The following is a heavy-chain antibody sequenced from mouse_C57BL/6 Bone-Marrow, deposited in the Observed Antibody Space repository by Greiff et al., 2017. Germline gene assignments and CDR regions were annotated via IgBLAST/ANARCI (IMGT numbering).Heavy chain of an antibody. CDR3: AQLTGTPGGY. CDR2: INPYNGGT. D-gene: IGHD4-1*01. Sequence: VQLQQSGPVLVKPGASVKMSCKASGYTFTDYYMNWVKQSHGKSLEWIGVINPYNGGTSYNQKFKGKATLTVDKSSSPAYMELNILTSEDSAVYYCAQLTGTPGGYWGQGTTLTVSS. CDR1: GYTFTDYY. V-gene: IGHV1-19*01. J-gene: IGHJ2*01.